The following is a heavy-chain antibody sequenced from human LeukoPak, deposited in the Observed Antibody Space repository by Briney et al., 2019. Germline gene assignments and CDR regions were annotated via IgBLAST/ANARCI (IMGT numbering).Heavy chain of an antibody. V-gene: IGHV1-46*01. Sequence: ASVKVSCKASGYTFTSYYMHWVRQAPGQGLEWMGIINPSGGSTSYAQKFQGRVTMTRNMSTSTVYMELSSLRSEDTAVYYCARGSSGWYSVAYWGQGTLVTVSS. D-gene: IGHD6-19*01. J-gene: IGHJ4*02. CDR2: INPSGGST. CDR1: GYTFTSYY. CDR3: ARGSSGWYSVAY.